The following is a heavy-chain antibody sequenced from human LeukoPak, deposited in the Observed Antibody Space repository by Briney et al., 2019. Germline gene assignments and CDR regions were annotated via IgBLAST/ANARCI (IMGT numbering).Heavy chain of an antibody. CDR2: IYPGDSDT. Sequence: GESLKISCKGSGYSFSNYWIGWVRQMPGKGLEWMGLIYPGDSDTRYSPSFPGQVTISADKSISTAYLQWSSLKDSDTAMYYCARSVAGTEEYWGQGTLVTVSS. D-gene: IGHD6-19*01. V-gene: IGHV5-51*01. J-gene: IGHJ4*02. CDR1: GYSFSNYW. CDR3: ARSVAGTEEY.